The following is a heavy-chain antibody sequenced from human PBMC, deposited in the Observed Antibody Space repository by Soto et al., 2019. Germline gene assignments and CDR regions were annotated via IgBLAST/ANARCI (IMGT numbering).Heavy chain of an antibody. CDR1: GYTFTAYS. V-gene: IGHV1-3*01. Sequence: QVQLVQSGAEVKKPGASVKVSCKTSGYTFTAYSMHWVRQAPEQRLEWMGWINPGIGDTKYSQKFQDRVTLTSDTSANTAYMELSSLRSEDTGVYYCSRSGGDYGDYTFDFWGQGTLVTVSS. CDR3: SRSGGDYGDYTFDF. J-gene: IGHJ4*02. D-gene: IGHD4-17*01. CDR2: INPGIGDT.